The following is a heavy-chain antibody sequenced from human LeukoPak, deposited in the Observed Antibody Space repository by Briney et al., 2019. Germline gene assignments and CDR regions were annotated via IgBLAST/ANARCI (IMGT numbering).Heavy chain of an antibody. J-gene: IGHJ5*02. D-gene: IGHD2-15*01. V-gene: IGHV3-33*06. CDR3: AKDRAAYCSGGSCFHNWFDP. CDR2: IWYDGSNK. Sequence: GGSLRLSCAASGFTFSSYGMHWVRQAPGKGLEWVAVIWYDGSNKYYADSVKGRFTISRDNSKNTLYLQMNSLRAEDMAVYYCAKDRAAYCSGGSCFHNWFDPWGQGTLVTVSS. CDR1: GFTFSSYG.